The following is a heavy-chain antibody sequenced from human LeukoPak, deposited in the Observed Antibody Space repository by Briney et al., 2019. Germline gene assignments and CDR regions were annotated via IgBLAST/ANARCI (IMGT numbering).Heavy chain of an antibody. J-gene: IGHJ5*02. Sequence: GGSLRLSCAASGFTFSSYSMNWVRQAPGKGLEWVPYISSSSSTIYYADSVKGRFTISRDNAKNSLYLQMNSLRDEDTAVYYCARVEAGAVVVAATPGWFGPWGQGTLVTVSS. CDR1: GFTFSSYS. CDR3: ARVEAGAVVVAATPGWFGP. V-gene: IGHV3-48*02. D-gene: IGHD2-15*01. CDR2: ISSSSSTI.